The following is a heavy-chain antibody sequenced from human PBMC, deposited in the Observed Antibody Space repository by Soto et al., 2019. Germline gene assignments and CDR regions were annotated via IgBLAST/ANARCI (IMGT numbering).Heavy chain of an antibody. D-gene: IGHD3-10*01. Sequence: VQLVESGGGVVQPGRSLRLSCAASGFTFSSYGMHWVRQAPGKGLEWVAVIWYDGSNKYYADSVKGRFTISRDNSKNTLYLQMNSLRAEDTAVYYCARDPQYYYGSGSYFPYFDYWGQGTLVTVSS. CDR3: ARDPQYYYGSGSYFPYFDY. J-gene: IGHJ4*02. CDR2: IWYDGSNK. V-gene: IGHV3-33*01. CDR1: GFTFSSYG.